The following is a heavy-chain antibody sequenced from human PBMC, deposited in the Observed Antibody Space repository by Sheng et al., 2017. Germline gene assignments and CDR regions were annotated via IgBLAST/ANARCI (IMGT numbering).Heavy chain of an antibody. CDR1: GGSISSYY. CDR2: IYTSGST. D-gene: IGHD2-2*02. CDR3: ARAVGKCSSTSCYRENWFDP. Sequence: QVQLQESGPGLVKPSETLSLTCTVSGGSISSYYWSWIRQPAGKGLEWIGRIYTSGSTNYNPSLKSRVIMSVDTSKNQFSLKLSSVTAADTAVYYCARAVGKCSSTSCYRENWFDPWGQGTLVTVSS. J-gene: IGHJ5*02. V-gene: IGHV4-4*07.